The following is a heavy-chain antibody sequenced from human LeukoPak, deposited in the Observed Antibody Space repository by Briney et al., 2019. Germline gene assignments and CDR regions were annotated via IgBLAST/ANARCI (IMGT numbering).Heavy chain of an antibody. D-gene: IGHD6-13*01. CDR2: IKEDGSEK. V-gene: IGHV3-7*03. CDR3: ARDKTYSSSWYGYDY. Sequence: GGSLRLSCAASEFTFSSYWMSWVRQAPGKGLERVANIKEDGSEKYYVDSVKGRFTISRDNARNSLYLQMNSLRAEDTAVYYCARDKTYSSSWYGYDYWGQGTLVTVSS. J-gene: IGHJ4*02. CDR1: EFTFSSYW.